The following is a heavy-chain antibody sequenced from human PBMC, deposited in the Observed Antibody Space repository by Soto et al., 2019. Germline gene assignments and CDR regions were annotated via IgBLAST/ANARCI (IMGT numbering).Heavy chain of an antibody. CDR3: ARGPYYDLIWNYYYMDV. CDR1: GGSISGHY. D-gene: IGHD3-16*01. J-gene: IGHJ6*03. V-gene: IGHV4-59*08. CDR2: MYYSGST. Sequence: QVQLQESGPGLVKPSETLSLSCSVSGGSISGHYWSWVRPTPGKGLEWIGYMYYSGSTNYNPSLKSRVTTSVDTSKNHFSLRLTSVTAADTAVYYCARGPYYDLIWNYYYMDVWGKGTTVTVSS.